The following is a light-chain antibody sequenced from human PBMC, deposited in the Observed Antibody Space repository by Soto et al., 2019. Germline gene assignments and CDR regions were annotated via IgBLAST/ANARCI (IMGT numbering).Light chain of an antibody. CDR3: QQYYSYPIT. CDR2: AAS. V-gene: IGKV1-39*01. CDR1: QTISGY. Sequence: DIHMTQSPSCLSATLGDRVTITSRASQTISGYLNWYQQKPGKAPELLIYAASTLQSGVPSRFSGSGSGTDFTLTISCLQSEDFATYYCQQYYSYPITFGQGRLLEV. J-gene: IGKJ5*01.